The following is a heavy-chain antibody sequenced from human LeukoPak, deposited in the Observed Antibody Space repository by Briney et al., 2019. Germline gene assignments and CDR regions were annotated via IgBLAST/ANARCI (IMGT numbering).Heavy chain of an antibody. J-gene: IGHJ4*02. CDR2: IRYDGNNK. D-gene: IGHD3-22*01. V-gene: IGHV3-30*02. CDR1: GFTFSSYG. CDR3: AKTMSPYYYDSSGF. Sequence: QTGGSLRLSCAASGFTFSSYGMHWVRQAPGKGLEWVAFIRYDGNNKYYADSVKGRFTISRDNSKNTLYLQMNSLRAEDTAVYYCAKTMSPYYYDSSGFWGQGTLVTVSS.